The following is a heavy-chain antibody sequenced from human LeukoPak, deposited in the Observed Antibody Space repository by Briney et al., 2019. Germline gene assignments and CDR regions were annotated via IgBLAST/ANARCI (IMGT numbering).Heavy chain of an antibody. CDR3: ARDRGGTWDAFDI. CDR1: GFTFSSYA. CDR2: ISYDGSNK. J-gene: IGHJ3*02. V-gene: IGHV3-30*04. Sequence: PGGALRLSCAASGFTFSSYAMHWVHQAPGKGLERVAVISYDGSNKYYADSVKGRFTISRDNSKNTLYLQMNSLRAEDTAVYYCARDRGGTWDAFDIWGQGTMVTVSS. D-gene: IGHD2-15*01.